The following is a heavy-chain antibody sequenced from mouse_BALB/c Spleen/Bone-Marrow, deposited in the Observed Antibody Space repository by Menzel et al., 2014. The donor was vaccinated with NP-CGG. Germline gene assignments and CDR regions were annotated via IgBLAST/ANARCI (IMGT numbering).Heavy chain of an antibody. V-gene: IGHV5-12-2*01. Sequence: EVKLMESGGGLVQPGGSLKLSCAASGFTFSSYTMSWVRQTPEKRLEWVAYISNGGGSTYYPDTVKGRFTISRDNAKNSLYLQMSSLKSEDTAMYYCARHYYGSSYWYLDVWGAGTTVTVSS. CDR3: ARHYYGSSYWYLDV. CDR1: GFTFSSYT. CDR2: ISNGGGST. J-gene: IGHJ1*01. D-gene: IGHD1-1*01.